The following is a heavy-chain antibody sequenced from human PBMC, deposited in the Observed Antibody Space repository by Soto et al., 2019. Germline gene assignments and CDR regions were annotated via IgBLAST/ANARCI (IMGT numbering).Heavy chain of an antibody. Sequence: EVQLVESGGGLVQPGGSLRLSCAASGFTFSSYSMNWVRQAPGKGLEWVSYISSSSSTIYYADSVKGRFTISRDNAKNSLYPQMNSLRAEDTAVYYCAREWYCSSTSCSGDAFDIWGQGTMVTVSS. D-gene: IGHD2-2*01. CDR3: AREWYCSSTSCSGDAFDI. V-gene: IGHV3-48*01. CDR1: GFTFSSYS. J-gene: IGHJ3*02. CDR2: ISSSSSTI.